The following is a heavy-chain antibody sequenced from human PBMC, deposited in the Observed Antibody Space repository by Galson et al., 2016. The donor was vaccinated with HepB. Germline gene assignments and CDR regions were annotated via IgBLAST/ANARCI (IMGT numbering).Heavy chain of an antibody. CDR3: ARDPGRIAAAGHFDS. V-gene: IGHV3-53*01. CDR1: GFIVSSHY. Sequence: SLRLSCAGSGFIVSSHYMNWVRQPPGEGLEWVAIIYSGGATYYADSVKGRFTISRDNPKNTLYLQMNSLRAEDTAVYYCARDPGRIAAAGHFDSWGQGTLVTVSS. D-gene: IGHD6-13*01. J-gene: IGHJ5*01. CDR2: IYSGGAT.